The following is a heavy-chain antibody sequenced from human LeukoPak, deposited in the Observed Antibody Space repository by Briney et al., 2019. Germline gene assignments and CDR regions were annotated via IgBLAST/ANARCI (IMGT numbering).Heavy chain of an antibody. D-gene: IGHD3-3*02. CDR1: GYTFIRHD. Sequence: ASVKVSCKASGYTFIRHDINWVRQATGQGLEWMGWMNPNSGNTGYAQKFQGRVTITRNTSISTAYMELSSLRSDDTAVYFCARDYILPLETDNGDGFAIWGQGTVVSVSS. CDR3: ARDYILPLETDNGDGFAI. J-gene: IGHJ3*02. V-gene: IGHV1-8*03. CDR2: MNPNSGNT.